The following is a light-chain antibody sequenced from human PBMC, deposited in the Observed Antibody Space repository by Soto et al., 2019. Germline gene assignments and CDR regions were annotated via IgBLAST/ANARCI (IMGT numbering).Light chain of an antibody. CDR3: QQLNSYPIT. CDR1: HGIISY. Sequence: IQLTQSPSFLFASVGDRVTITXRASHGIISYLSWYQQTPGXAPKXXXYAXSTLQRGVPSRLSGSGSGTEFTLTISSLQPEDFATYYCQQLNSYPITFGQGTRLEIK. J-gene: IGKJ5*01. V-gene: IGKV1-9*01. CDR2: AXS.